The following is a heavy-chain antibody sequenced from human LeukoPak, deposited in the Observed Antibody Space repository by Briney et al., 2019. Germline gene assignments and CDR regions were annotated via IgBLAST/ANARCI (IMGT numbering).Heavy chain of an antibody. D-gene: IGHD3-10*01. CDR3: AKDHDGSGSYQLAGFDY. J-gene: IGHJ4*02. CDR1: GFTFSSYA. CDR2: ISGSGGST. V-gene: IGHV3-23*01. Sequence: GGSLRLSCAASGFTFSSYAMSWVRQAPGKGLEWVSGISGSGGSTYYADSVKGRFTISRDNSKKRLCLQMNSLRAEDTAVYYCAKDHDGSGSYQLAGFDYWGQGTLVTVSS.